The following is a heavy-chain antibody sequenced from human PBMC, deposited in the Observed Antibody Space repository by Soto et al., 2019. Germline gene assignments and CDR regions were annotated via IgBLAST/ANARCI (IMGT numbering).Heavy chain of an antibody. CDR2: ISSSSNSI. V-gene: IGHV3-48*01. Sequence: GSRRLSCAASGFTFSSYSMNWVRQAPGSGPEWVSYISSSSNSIYYADSVKGRFTISRDNAKNSLHLQMNSLRAEDTAVYYCASRVECSTTSCFPWAQRTLVPVSS. J-gene: IGHJ5*02. CDR3: ASRVECSTTSCFP. CDR1: GFTFSSYS. D-gene: IGHD2-2*01.